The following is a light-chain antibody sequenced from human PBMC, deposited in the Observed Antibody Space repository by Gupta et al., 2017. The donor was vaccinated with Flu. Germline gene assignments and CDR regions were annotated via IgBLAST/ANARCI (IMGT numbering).Light chain of an antibody. CDR2: WTS. V-gene: IGKV4-1*01. Sequence: SLGERATINGKSIHSGRDSSNNKNYLAWYQQKPGQPPRLLMYWTSTRGTGVPDRFSGSGSGTDFTLTISSLQAEDVAVYYCQQYYSNPRTLGEGTKVEIK. CDR3: QQYYSNPRT. J-gene: IGKJ4*01. CDR1: HSGRDSSNNKNY.